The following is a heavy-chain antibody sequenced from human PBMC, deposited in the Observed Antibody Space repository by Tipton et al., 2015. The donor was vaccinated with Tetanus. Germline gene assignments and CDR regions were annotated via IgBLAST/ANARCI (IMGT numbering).Heavy chain of an antibody. Sequence: SLRLSCAASGFTFSDYWMTWVRQAPGKGLEWVAVISYDGSDIFYAESVKGRFTISRDNSKNTLYLQMNGLRAEDTAVYYCARYCVADVCAASGYYSMDVWGQGTTVTVSS. CDR3: ARYCVADVCAASGYYSMDV. D-gene: IGHD2-21*01. CDR2: ISYDGSDI. CDR1: GFTFSDYW. J-gene: IGHJ6*02. V-gene: IGHV3-30*03.